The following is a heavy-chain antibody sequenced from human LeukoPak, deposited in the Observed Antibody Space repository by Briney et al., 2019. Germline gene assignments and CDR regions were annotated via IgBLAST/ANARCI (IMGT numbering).Heavy chain of an antibody. CDR1: GLTLSNFG. CDR2: IWNDGSHQ. D-gene: IGHD2/OR15-2a*01. Sequence: GGSLRLSCEAPGLTLSNFGVHWVRQAPGKGPEWVAVIWNDGSHQYYADSVKGRFTISRDNSENTVYLQMDSLRVEDTAMYYCAKDCKEFGDSYIEYWGQGTLVIVSS. J-gene: IGHJ4*02. V-gene: IGHV3-33*06. CDR3: AKDCKEFGDSYIEY.